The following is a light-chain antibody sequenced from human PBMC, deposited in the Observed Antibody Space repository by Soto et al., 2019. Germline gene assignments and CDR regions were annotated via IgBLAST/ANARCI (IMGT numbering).Light chain of an antibody. J-gene: IGKJ1*01. Sequence: DIQMTQSPSTLSAAVGDRVTITCRASQSISNWLAWYQQKPGKAPKLLIYDASSLESGVSLRFSGSGSGTEFTLTISSLQPDDFATYYCQQYNSYSRTFGQGTKVDIK. CDR1: QSISNW. V-gene: IGKV1-5*01. CDR3: QQYNSYSRT. CDR2: DAS.